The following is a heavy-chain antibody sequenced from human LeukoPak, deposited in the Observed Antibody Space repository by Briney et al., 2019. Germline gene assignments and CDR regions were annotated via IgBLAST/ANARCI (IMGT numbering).Heavy chain of an antibody. D-gene: IGHD5/OR15-5a*01. J-gene: IGHJ4*02. Sequence: SETLSLTCTVSGGSISSSSYYWDWIRQPPGKGLEWIGSIYYSGTAYYNPSLKSRVTISVDKSKNQFSVKLTSVTAADTAVYYCARQSGFLSTFDYWGQGTLVTVSS. V-gene: IGHV4-39*01. CDR2: IYYSGTA. CDR3: ARQSGFLSTFDY. CDR1: GGSISSSSYY.